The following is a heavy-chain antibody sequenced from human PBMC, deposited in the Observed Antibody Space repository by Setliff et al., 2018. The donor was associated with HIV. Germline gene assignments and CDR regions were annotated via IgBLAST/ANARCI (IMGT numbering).Heavy chain of an antibody. CDR1: GGSISSRSYY. Sequence: SETLSLTCTVSGGSISSRSYYWSWLRQPAGKGLEWIGRIYSNGKTDYNPSLKSRVTISEDTSKDQFSLKVNSVTAADTAMYFCARESPDGLDYWGQGSLVTVSS. D-gene: IGHD2-8*01. CDR2: IYSNGKT. J-gene: IGHJ4*02. CDR3: ARESPDGLDY. V-gene: IGHV4-61*02.